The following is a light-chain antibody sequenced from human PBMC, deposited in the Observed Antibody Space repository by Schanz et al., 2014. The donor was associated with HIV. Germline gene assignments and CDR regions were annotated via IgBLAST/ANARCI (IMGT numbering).Light chain of an antibody. Sequence: QSALTQPASVSGSPGQSITISCTGTSSDIGNYNLVSWFQHHPGEAPKIMIFEVRKRPSGVSGRFSGSKSGNTASLTISGLQAEDEADYYCSSYTSSSTLVFGTGTKLTVL. V-gene: IGLV2-14*02. CDR2: EVR. CDR3: SSYTSSSTLV. CDR1: SSDIGNYNL. J-gene: IGLJ1*01.